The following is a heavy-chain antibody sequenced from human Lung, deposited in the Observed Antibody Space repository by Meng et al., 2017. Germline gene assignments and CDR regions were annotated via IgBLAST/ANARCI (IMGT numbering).Heavy chain of an antibody. CDR3: ARGRVVVAATPSDY. V-gene: IGHV3-21*01. D-gene: IGHD2-15*01. CDR1: GFTFSSYC. CDR2: ISSSSA. J-gene: IGHJ4*02. Sequence: EVQLVESGGGRVKPGGSLRLSCAASGFTFSSYCMNWARQAPGKGLGWVSSISSSSAYADSVKGRFTISRDNAKNSLYLQMNSLRAEDTAVYYCARGRVVVAATPSDYWGQGTLVTVSS.